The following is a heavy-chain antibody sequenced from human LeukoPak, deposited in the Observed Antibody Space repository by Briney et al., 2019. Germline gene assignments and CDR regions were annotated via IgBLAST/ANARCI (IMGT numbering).Heavy chain of an antibody. CDR2: IYTSGST. CDR3: ARDFSSGWSDYFDY. J-gene: IGHJ4*02. D-gene: IGHD6-19*01. Sequence: PSQTLSLTCTVSGGSISSGSYYWSWIRQPAGKGLEWIGRIYTSGSTNYNPSLKSRVTMSVDTSKNQFSLKLSSVTAADTAVYYCARDFSSGWSDYFDYWGQGTLVTVSS. CDR1: GGSISSGSYY. V-gene: IGHV4-61*02.